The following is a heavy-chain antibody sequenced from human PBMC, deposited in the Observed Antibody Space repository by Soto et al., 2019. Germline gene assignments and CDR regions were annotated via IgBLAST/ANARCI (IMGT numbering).Heavy chain of an antibody. CDR1: GGSISSGGYY. CDR2: IYYSGST. D-gene: IGHD3-3*01. Sequence: SETLSLTCTVSGGSISSGGYYWSWIRQHPGKGLEWIGYIYYSGSTYYNPSLKSRVTISVDTSKNQFSLKLSSVTAAETAVYYCARDFGPGEERFLEWSRPPTLWGQGTLVTVSS. J-gene: IGHJ4*02. CDR3: ARDFGPGEERFLEWSRPPTL. V-gene: IGHV4-31*03.